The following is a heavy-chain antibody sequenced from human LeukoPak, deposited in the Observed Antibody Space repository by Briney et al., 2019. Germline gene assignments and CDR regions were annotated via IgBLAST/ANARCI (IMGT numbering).Heavy chain of an antibody. D-gene: IGHD2-2*01. V-gene: IGHV1-24*01. J-gene: IGHJ6*02. CDR3: ATGIVVVPANNLNYYYYGMDV. CDR2: FDPEDGET. CDR1: GYTLTELS. Sequence: ASVKVSCKVSGYTLTELSMHWVRQAPGKGLEWMGGFDPEDGETIYAQKFQGRVTMTEDTSTDTDYMELSSLRSEDTAVYYCATGIVVVPANNLNYYYYGMDVWGQGTTVTVSS.